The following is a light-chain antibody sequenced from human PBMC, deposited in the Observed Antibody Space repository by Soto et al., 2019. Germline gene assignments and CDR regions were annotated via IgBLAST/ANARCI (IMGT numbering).Light chain of an antibody. V-gene: IGKV3-20*01. CDR3: QQYGGSPLVT. Sequence: EIVLTQSPGTLSLSPGERATLSCRASQSVSSNYLAWYQKKLGQAPRLLIYGASSRATGIPDRFSGSGSGTDFTLTISRLEPEDFAVYYCQQYGGSPLVTFGGGTKVEIK. CDR1: QSVSSNY. CDR2: GAS. J-gene: IGKJ4*01.